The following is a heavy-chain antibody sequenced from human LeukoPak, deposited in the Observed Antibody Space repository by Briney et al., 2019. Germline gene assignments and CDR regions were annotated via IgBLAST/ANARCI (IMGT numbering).Heavy chain of an antibody. CDR3: ARVSTAAGNYYFDY. CDR1: GFTVSSNY. V-gene: IGHV3-53*01. D-gene: IGHD6-13*01. CDR2: IYSGGST. Sequence: GGSLRLSCAASGFTVSSNYMSWVRQAPGKGLEWVSVIYSGGSTYYADSVKGRFTISRDNSKNTLYLQMNSLRAEDTAVYYCARVSTAAGNYYFDYWGQGTLVTVSS. J-gene: IGHJ4*02.